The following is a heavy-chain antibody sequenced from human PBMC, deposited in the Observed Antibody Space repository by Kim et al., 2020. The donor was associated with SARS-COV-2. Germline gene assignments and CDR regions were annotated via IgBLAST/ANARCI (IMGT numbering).Heavy chain of an antibody. J-gene: IGHJ6*02. D-gene: IGHD6-6*01. Sequence: GGSLRLSCAASGFTFSSYGMHWVRQAPGKGLEWVAVISYDGSNKYYADSVKGRFTISRDNSKNTLYLQMNSLRAEDTAVYYCAKDLRGGSSSSNPYYYYYYGMDVWGQGSTVTVSS. CDR2: ISYDGSNK. CDR1: GFTFSSYG. V-gene: IGHV3-30*18. CDR3: AKDLRGGSSSSNPYYYYYYGMDV.